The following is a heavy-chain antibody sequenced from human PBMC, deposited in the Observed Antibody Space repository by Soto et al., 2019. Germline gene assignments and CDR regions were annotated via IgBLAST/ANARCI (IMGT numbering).Heavy chain of an antibody. CDR3: ARDILRFSYDAFDI. CDR1: GFTFSDYY. D-gene: IGHD3-3*01. V-gene: IGHV3-11*06. Sequence: QVQLVESGGGLVKPGGSLRLSCAASGFTFSDYYMSWIRQAPGKGLEWVSYISSSSSYTNYADSVKGRFTISRDNAKNSLYLQMNSLRAEDTAVYYCARDILRFSYDAFDIWGQGTMVTVSS. J-gene: IGHJ3*02. CDR2: ISSSSSYT.